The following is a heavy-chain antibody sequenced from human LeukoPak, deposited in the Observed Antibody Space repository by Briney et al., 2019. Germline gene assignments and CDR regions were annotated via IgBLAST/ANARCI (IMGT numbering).Heavy chain of an antibody. D-gene: IGHD3-22*01. CDR1: GFTVSNAW. J-gene: IGHJ4*02. V-gene: IGHV3-15*01. Sequence: KAGGSLRLSCAASGFTVSNAWMSWVRQGPGKGLEWVGRIKSKTDGDTSDYAAPVKGRFNNSRNDSKNTPNLQMNSLKTDDTAVYYCTTVYSDSGGFYFNYCDYWGQGTLVTVST. CDR2: IKSKTDGDTS. CDR3: TTVYSDSGGFYFNYCDY.